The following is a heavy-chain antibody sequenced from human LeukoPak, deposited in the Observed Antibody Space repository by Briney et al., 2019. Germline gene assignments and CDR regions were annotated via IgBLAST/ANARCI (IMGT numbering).Heavy chain of an antibody. Sequence: GESLKISCKGSGYNFTNDWVGWVRQMPGKGLEWMAIMNPGDSDTRYSPSFEGQVTISADKSISSAFLQWSSLKASDSAMYYCARQGPKTGIYWGQGTLVTVSS. CDR2: MNPGDSDT. CDR1: GYNFTNDW. V-gene: IGHV5-51*01. CDR3: ARQGPKTGIY. D-gene: IGHD3-10*01. J-gene: IGHJ4*02.